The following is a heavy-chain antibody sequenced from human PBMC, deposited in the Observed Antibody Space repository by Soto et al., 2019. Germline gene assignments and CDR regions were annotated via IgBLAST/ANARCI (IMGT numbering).Heavy chain of an antibody. CDR1: GFTFSSYA. J-gene: IGHJ5*02. V-gene: IGHV3-23*01. Sequence: EVQLLESGGGLVQPGGSLRLSCAASGFTFSSYAMSWVRQAPGKGLEWVSAISVSGGSTYYADSVKGRFTISRDNSKNTLYLQMNSLRAEDTAVYYGAKDCRDYYGSGSYYLWGQGTLVTVSS. CDR2: ISVSGGST. CDR3: AKDCRDYYGSGSYYL. D-gene: IGHD3-10*01.